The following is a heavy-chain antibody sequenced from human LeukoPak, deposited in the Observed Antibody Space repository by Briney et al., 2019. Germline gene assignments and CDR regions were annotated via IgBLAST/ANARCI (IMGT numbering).Heavy chain of an antibody. CDR2: INPNSGGT. CDR1: GYTFTGYY. D-gene: IGHD3-9*01. CDR3: AILLYYDILTGYYSHFDY. V-gene: IGHV1-2*02. J-gene: IGHJ4*02. Sequence: ASVKVSCKASGYTFTGYYMHWVRQAPGQGLEWMGWINPNSGGTNYAQKFQGRVTMTRDPSISTAYMELSRLRSDDTAVYYCAILLYYDILTGYYSHFDYWGQGALVTVSS.